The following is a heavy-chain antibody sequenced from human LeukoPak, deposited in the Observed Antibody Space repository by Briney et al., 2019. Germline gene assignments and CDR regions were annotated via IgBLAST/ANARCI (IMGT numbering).Heavy chain of an antibody. CDR3: AKVFRDGYNYPFDY. CDR1: GFTFSGYS. Sequence: GGSLRLSCAASGFTFSGYSMNWVRQAPGKGLEWVSTIGSSGGSTYYADSVKGRFTISRDNSKNTLYLQMNSLRAEDTAVYCCAKVFRDGYNYPFDYWGQGTLVTVSS. D-gene: IGHD5-24*01. CDR2: IGSSGGST. V-gene: IGHV3-23*01. J-gene: IGHJ4*02.